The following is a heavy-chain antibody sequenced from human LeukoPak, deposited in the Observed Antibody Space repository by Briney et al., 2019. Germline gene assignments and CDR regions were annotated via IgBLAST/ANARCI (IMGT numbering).Heavy chain of an antibody. D-gene: IGHD6-13*01. CDR2: IKQDGSEK. CDR3: ARDILYSSSPTLRVDAFDI. Sequence: GGSLRLSCAASGFTFSSYWMSWVRQAPGKGLEWVANIKQDGSEKYYVDSVKGRLTISRDNAKNSLYLQMNSLRAEDTAVYYCARDILYSSSPTLRVDAFDIWGQGTMVTVSS. J-gene: IGHJ3*02. V-gene: IGHV3-7*01. CDR1: GFTFSSYW.